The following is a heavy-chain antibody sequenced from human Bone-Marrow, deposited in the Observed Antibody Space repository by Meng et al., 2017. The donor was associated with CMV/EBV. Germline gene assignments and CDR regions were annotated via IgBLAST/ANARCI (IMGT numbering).Heavy chain of an antibody. D-gene: IGHD1-20*01. Sequence: ASVKVSCKASGYTFTSYDINWVRQATGQGLEWMGWVNPNSGGTNYAQKFQGRVTMTRDTSISTAYVELSRLRSDDTAVYYCATFYNWNYHHGMDVWGQGTTVTFSS. CDR3: ATFYNWNYHHGMDV. CDR2: VNPNSGGT. V-gene: IGHV1-2*02. J-gene: IGHJ6*02. CDR1: GYTFTSYD.